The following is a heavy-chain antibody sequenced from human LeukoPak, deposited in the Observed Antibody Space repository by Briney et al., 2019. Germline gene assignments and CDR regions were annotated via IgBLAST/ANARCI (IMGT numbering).Heavy chain of an antibody. J-gene: IGHJ4*02. D-gene: IGHD1-26*01. V-gene: IGHV4-39*01. CDR3: ARQVVEATLGYSDY. Sequence: SETLSLTCTVSGGSITSTSYYWGCIRQPPGKGLEWIGSVYYRGSPYYNPSLKSRVTISVDSSKNHFSLKLSSVTAADTAVYYCARQVVEATLGYSDYWGQGTLITVSS. CDR1: GGSITSTSYY. CDR2: VYYRGSP.